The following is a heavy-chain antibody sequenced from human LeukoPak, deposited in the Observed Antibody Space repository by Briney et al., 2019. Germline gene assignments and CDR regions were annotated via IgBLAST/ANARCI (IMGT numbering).Heavy chain of an antibody. CDR1: GYSFTSYW. D-gene: IGHD5-18*01. J-gene: IGHJ5*02. V-gene: IGHV5-51*01. Sequence: GESLKISCKGSGYSFTSYWIGWVRQMPGKGLEWRGIIYPGDSDTRYSPSFQGQVTISADKSISTAYLQWSRLKASDTAMYYCARLVQLRTNWFDPWGQRTLVTVSS. CDR2: IYPGDSDT. CDR3: ARLVQLRTNWFDP.